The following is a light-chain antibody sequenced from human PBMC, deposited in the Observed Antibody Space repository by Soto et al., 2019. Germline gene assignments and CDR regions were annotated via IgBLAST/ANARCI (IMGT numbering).Light chain of an antibody. Sequence: ENVLTQSPGTLSLSPGERATLSCRASQSVSSSYLAWYQQKPGQAPRLLIHDTSSRATGIPDRFSGSGSGTDFTLTISRLEPEDFAVYYCQQYGTSPFTFGPGTKVDIK. CDR3: QQYGTSPFT. J-gene: IGKJ3*01. CDR1: QSVSSSY. CDR2: DTS. V-gene: IGKV3-20*01.